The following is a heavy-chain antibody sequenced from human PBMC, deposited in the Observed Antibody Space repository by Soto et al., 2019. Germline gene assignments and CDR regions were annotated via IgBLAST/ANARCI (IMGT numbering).Heavy chain of an antibody. D-gene: IGHD5-12*01. CDR1: GGSISSGDYY. CDR3: ARDTVTYSAYDYEVREYYYYGMDV. CDR2: IYYSGST. V-gene: IGHV4-30-4*01. J-gene: IGHJ6*02. Sequence: QVQLQESGPRLVKPSQTLSLTCTVSGGSISSGDYYWSWIRQPPGKGLEWIGYIYYSGSTYYNPSLKSRVTISVDTSKNQFSLKLSSVTAADTAVYYCARDTVTYSAYDYEVREYYYYGMDVWGQGTTVTVSS.